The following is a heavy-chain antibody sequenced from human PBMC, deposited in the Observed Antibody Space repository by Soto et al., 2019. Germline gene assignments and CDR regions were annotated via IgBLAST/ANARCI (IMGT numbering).Heavy chain of an antibody. Sequence: ASVKVSCKASGFTFTSSAMQWVRQARGQGLEWIGWISTYNGNTNYTQQLQGRVTMTTDTSTSTAYMELRSLRSDDTAVYYCARESPFCSGGNCYAVYWGQGTLVTVSS. CDR1: GFTFTSSA. D-gene: IGHD2-15*01. CDR3: ARESPFCSGGNCYAVY. CDR2: ISTYNGNT. V-gene: IGHV1-18*01. J-gene: IGHJ4*02.